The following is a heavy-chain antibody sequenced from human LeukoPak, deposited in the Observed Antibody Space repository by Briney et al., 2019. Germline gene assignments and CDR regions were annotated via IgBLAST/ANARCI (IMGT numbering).Heavy chain of an antibody. J-gene: IGHJ4*02. D-gene: IGHD3-10*01. Sequence: ASVKVSCKPSGYNFNDHHVHWVRQAPGQGLEWMGRIYPKSGDTDYPQKFQIRATMTRDTSITTAYMELTSLRSDATAVYYCVSHYGPGPVWGQGTLVTVS. CDR3: VSHYGPGPV. CDR2: IYPKSGDT. CDR1: GYNFNDHH. V-gene: IGHV1-2*06.